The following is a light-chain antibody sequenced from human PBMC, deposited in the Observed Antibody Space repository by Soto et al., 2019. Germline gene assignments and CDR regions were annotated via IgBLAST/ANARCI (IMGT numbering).Light chain of an antibody. CDR3: QQHRSYSVT. Sequence: DIQMTQSPSTLSASVGDRVIITCRASQSVSSWLAWYQHKPGKAPKLLIYKASRLESGVPSRFSGSGSGTDFTLTISSLQPDDFATYYCQQHRSYSVTFGQGTRLEIK. CDR1: QSVSSW. CDR2: KAS. V-gene: IGKV1-5*03. J-gene: IGKJ5*01.